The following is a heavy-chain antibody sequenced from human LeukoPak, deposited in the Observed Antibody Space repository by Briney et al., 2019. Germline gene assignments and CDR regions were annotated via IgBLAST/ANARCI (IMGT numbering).Heavy chain of an antibody. CDR2: IKEDGSEK. D-gene: IGHD3-16*01. Sequence: GGSLRLSCAASGFTFSSYNMNWVRQAPGKGLEWVANIKEDGSEKYYVDSVKGRFTISRDNAKKSLYLEMNSLRAEDTAVYYCARDDEITFGTVNWGQGTLVTVSS. CDR1: GFTFSSYN. CDR3: ARDDEITFGTVN. J-gene: IGHJ4*02. V-gene: IGHV3-7*01.